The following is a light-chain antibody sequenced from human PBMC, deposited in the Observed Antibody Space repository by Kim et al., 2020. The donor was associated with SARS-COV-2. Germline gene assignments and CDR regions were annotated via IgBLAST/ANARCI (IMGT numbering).Light chain of an antibody. Sequence: SLSPGERATLSCRASQSVRNYLAWYRQKPGQAPTLLIYDTDNRATGIPTRFSGSGSGTDFTLSISNLDPEDFAVYYCQQRSSWPLTFGGGTRVEI. CDR3: QQRSSWPLT. J-gene: IGKJ4*01. CDR1: QSVRNY. V-gene: IGKV3-11*01. CDR2: DTD.